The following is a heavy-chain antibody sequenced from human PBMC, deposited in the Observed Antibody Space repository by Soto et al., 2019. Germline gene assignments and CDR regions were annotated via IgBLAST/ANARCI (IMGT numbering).Heavy chain of an antibody. CDR2: IYYSGST. CDR3: ARHGMEQLAYYGMDV. J-gene: IGHJ6*02. D-gene: IGHD6-13*01. CDR1: GGSISSSSYY. V-gene: IGHV4-39*01. Sequence: SETQSLTCTVSGGSISSSSYYWGWIRQPPGKGLEWIGSIYYSGSTYYNPSLKSRVTISVDTSKNQFSLKLSSVTAADTAVYFCARHGMEQLAYYGMDVWGQGTTVTVSS.